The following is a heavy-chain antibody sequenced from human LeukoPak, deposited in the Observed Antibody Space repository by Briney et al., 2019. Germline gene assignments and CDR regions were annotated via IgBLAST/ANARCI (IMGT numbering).Heavy chain of an antibody. CDR3: AKYGPQDSGSSHFDY. CDR1: GFTFSSYA. D-gene: IGHD1-26*01. Sequence: GGALRLSCAASGFTFSSYAMSWVRQAPGKGLEWVSAIRDSGSSTHYADSVKGRFATPRDNSKNTLFLQMNSLRAEDTAIYYCAKYGPQDSGSSHFDYWGQGALVTVSS. V-gene: IGHV3-23*01. J-gene: IGHJ4*02. CDR2: IRDSGSST.